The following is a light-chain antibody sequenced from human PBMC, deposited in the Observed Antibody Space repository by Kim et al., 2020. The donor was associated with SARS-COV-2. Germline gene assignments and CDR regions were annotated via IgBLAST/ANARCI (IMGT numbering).Light chain of an antibody. CDR1: QTIGSY. CDR3: QQSYGSPLT. CDR2: AAS. Sequence: GDRVTITCRASQTIGSYVNWYQQKPGKAPKVLIYAASSLQSGVPSRFSGSGSGRDFTLTISSLQPEDIATYYCQQSYGSPLTFGGWTKVDIK. V-gene: IGKV1-39*01. J-gene: IGKJ4*01.